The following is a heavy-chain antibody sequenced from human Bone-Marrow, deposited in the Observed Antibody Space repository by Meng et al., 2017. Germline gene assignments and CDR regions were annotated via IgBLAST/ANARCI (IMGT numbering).Heavy chain of an antibody. CDR3: ARTYYDFWSGYYYFDY. CDR2: IYYSGST. D-gene: IGHD3-3*01. J-gene: IGHJ4*02. CDR1: GGSISSGGYY. Sequence: QVQRQGSGPGLVKPSQTLALTCPVSGGSISSGGYYWSWIRQHPGKGLEWIGYIYYSGSTYYNPSLKSLVTISVDTSKNQFSLKLSSVTAADTAVYYCARTYYDFWSGYYYFDYWGQGTLVTVSS. V-gene: IGHV4-31*01.